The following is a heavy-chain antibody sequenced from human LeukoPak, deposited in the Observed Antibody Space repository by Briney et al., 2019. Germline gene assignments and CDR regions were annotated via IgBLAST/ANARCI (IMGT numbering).Heavy chain of an antibody. CDR2: IEYSGGSA. CDR3: ARSTTGYDSSGYYWGYYYYMDV. J-gene: IGHJ6*03. V-gene: IGHV3-23*01. CDR1: GFTLSSYE. D-gene: IGHD3-22*01. Sequence: GGSLRLSCIVSGFTLSSYEMSWIRQAPGKGLEWVARIEYSGGSAYYADSVKGRFSISREDSKNTLYLQLNSLRAEDTAVYYCARSTTGYDSSGYYWGYYYYMDVWGKGTTVTISS.